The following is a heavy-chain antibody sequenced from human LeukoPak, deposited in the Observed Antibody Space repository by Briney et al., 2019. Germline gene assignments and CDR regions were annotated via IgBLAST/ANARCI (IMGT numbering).Heavy chain of an antibody. CDR2: SNHSGST. CDR3: ARGQSITMVRGVITQGLRFDY. J-gene: IGHJ4*02. V-gene: IGHV4-34*01. Sequence: SETLSLTCAVSGGSFSGYYWSWIRQPPGKGLEWIGVSNHSGSTNYNPSLKSRVTISVDTSKNQFSLKLSSVTAADTAVYYCARGQSITMVRGVITQGLRFDYWGQGTLVTVSS. CDR1: GGSFSGYY. D-gene: IGHD3-10*01.